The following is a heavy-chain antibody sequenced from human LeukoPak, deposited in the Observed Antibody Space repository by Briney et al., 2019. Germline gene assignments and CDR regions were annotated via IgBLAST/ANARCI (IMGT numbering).Heavy chain of an antibody. J-gene: IGHJ4*02. V-gene: IGHV1-69*04. CDR1: GGTFSSYA. D-gene: IGHD6-19*01. CDR2: IIPILGIA. Sequence: EASVKVSCKASGGTFSSYAISWLRQAPGQGLEWMGRIIPILGIANYAQKFQGRVTITADKSTSTAYMELSSLRSEDTAVYYCASSQSGAVAGTLLDYWGQGTLVTVSS. CDR3: ASSQSGAVAGTLLDY.